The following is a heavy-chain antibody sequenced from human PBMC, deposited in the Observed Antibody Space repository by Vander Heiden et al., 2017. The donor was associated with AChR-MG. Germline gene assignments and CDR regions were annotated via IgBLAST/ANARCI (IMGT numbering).Heavy chain of an antibody. Sequence: EVQLLESGGGLVQPGGSLRLSCAASGFTFSSYAMSWVRQAPGKGLEWVSAISGSGGSTYYADSVKGRFTISRDNSKNTLYLQMNSLRAEDTAVYYCAKDPELRVVVNGYFDLWGRGTLVTVSS. V-gene: IGHV3-23*01. D-gene: IGHD3-22*01. CDR1: GFTFSSYA. CDR2: ISGSGGST. J-gene: IGHJ2*01. CDR3: AKDPELRVVVNGYFDL.